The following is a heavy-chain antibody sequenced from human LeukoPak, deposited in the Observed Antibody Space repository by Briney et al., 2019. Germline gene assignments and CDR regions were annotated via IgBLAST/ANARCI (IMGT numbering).Heavy chain of an antibody. CDR2: IWNDGSNK. V-gene: IGHV3-33*01. J-gene: IGHJ4*02. CDR3: ARDYGSGIDC. Sequence: PGTSLRLSCAASGITFSRTGMHWVRQAPGKGLEWVAVIWNDGSNKYYADSVKGRFTISRDNSKNTLYLQMNSLRAEDTAVYYCARDYGSGIDCWGQGTLVTVSS. D-gene: IGHD3-10*01. CDR1: GITFSRTG.